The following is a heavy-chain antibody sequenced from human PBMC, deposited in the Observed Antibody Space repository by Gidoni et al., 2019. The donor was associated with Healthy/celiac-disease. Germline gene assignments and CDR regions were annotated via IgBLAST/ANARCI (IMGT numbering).Heavy chain of an antibody. J-gene: IGHJ3*02. D-gene: IGHD4-17*01. V-gene: IGHV3-21*01. CDR2: ISSSSSYI. CDR3: ARDLYDYGGKWEWAFDI. Sequence: EWVSSISSSSSYIYYADSVKGRFTISRDNAKNSLYLQMNSLRAEDTAVYYCARDLYDYGGKWEWAFDIWGQGTMVTVSS.